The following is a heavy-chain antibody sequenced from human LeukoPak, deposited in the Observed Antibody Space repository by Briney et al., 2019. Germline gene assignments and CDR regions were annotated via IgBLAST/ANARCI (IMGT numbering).Heavy chain of an antibody. CDR2: ISSSGSTI. J-gene: IGHJ4*02. D-gene: IGHD3-22*01. V-gene: IGHV3-48*03. CDR3: ARIYDSSGYYVDPSFDY. CDR1: GFTFSSYE. Sequence: ESGGSLRLSCAAFGFTFSSYEMNWVRQAPGKGLEWVSYISSSGSTIYYADSVKGRFTISRDNAKNSLYLQMNSLRAEDTAVYYCARIYDSSGYYVDPSFDYWGQGTLVTVSS.